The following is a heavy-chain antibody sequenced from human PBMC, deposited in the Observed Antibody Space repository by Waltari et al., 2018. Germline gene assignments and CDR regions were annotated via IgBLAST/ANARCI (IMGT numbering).Heavy chain of an antibody. CDR1: AGSISSTTDS. D-gene: IGHD6-6*01. Sequence: QLQLQESGPGLLRPSETLSLTCTAAAGSISSTTDSWGWIRQPPGKGLEWIGSIHHTGSIYYNPSLKTRVTISADTSRQHLSLKLRSVTAADTAPYYCARSVAARRINWFDPWGQGTLVTVSS. CDR2: IHHTGSI. V-gene: IGHV4-39*02. J-gene: IGHJ5*02. CDR3: ARSVAARRINWFDP.